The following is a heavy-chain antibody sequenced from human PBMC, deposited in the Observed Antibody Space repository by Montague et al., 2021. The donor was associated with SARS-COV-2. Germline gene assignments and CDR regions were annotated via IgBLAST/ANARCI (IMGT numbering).Heavy chain of an antibody. V-gene: IGHV4-31*03. Sequence: TRSLTCSVSGASIRGAYHWSWIRQHPGKDLEWIGHTYDDRPIYYNPSLRGRASISLDTSENRFSLTLTSMTAADTALYYCAAYIIGAGGRGSWGQGALVTVSS. J-gene: IGHJ1*01. CDR2: TYDDRPI. CDR3: AAYIIGAGGRGS. D-gene: IGHD3-16*01. CDR1: GASIRGAYH.